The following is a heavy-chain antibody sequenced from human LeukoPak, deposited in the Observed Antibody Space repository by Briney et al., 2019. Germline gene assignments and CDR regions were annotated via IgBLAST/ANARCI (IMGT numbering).Heavy chain of an antibody. J-gene: IGHJ4*02. Sequence: NSGGSLRLSCVASGYTFSSFSINWIRQPPGKGLEWIGDMYYSGSVASNPSLQSRVTMSLDTSTKQLSLRLTSVTAADTAVYYCARHQAPPWHQRLLATLRGYYLDSWGQGTLVIVSS. CDR2: MYYSGSV. V-gene: IGHV4-59*08. CDR3: ARHQAPPWHQRLLATLRGYYLDS. D-gene: IGHD2-21*02. CDR1: GYTFSSFS.